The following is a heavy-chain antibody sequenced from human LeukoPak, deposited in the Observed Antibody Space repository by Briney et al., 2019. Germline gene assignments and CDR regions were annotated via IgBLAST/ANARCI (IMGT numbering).Heavy chain of an antibody. D-gene: IGHD3-9*01. CDR1: GFTFSSYA. CDR2: ISGSGGST. J-gene: IGHJ4*02. Sequence: GGSLRLSCAASGFTFSSYAMSWVRQAPGKGLEWVSAISGSGGSTYYADSVKGRFTISRDNSKNTLYLQMNSLSAEDTAVYYCARDLTASALFDYWGQGTLVTVSS. V-gene: IGHV3-23*01. CDR3: ARDLTASALFDY.